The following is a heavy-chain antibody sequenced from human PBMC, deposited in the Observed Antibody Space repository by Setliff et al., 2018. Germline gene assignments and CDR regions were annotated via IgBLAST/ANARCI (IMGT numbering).Heavy chain of an antibody. CDR2: IIPVVGTP. CDR1: GGILRSYS. CDR3: AKEGNKYGYSSGWFDP. J-gene: IGHJ5*02. V-gene: IGHV1-69*05. Sequence: SVKVSCKASGGILRSYSLNWVRQAPGQGLEWMGGIIPVVGTPNYAQKFQGRVTISTDESTTTSYMDLTSLRSDDTAVYYCAKEGNKYGYSSGWFDPWGQGTLVTVSS. D-gene: IGHD6-6*01.